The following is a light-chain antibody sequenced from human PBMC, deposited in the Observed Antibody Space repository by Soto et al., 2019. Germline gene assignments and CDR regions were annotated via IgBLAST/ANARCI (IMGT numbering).Light chain of an antibody. V-gene: IGLV2-14*02. Sequence: QSALTQPASVSGSPGQSITISCTGSSSDVGSYNLVSWYQQHPGKAPKFLIYEDTKRPSGVSNRFSGSKSGNTASLTISGLQAEDEADYYCCSYTSSSTLWLFGGGTKLTVL. CDR2: EDT. CDR1: SSDVGSYNL. J-gene: IGLJ3*02. CDR3: CSYTSSSTLWL.